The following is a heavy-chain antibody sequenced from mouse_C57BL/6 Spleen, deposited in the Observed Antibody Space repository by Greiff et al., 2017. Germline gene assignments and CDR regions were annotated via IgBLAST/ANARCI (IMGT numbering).Heavy chain of an antibody. D-gene: IGHD1-1*01. V-gene: IGHV1-53*01. J-gene: IGHJ2*01. CDR3: ASEDLAVVGAMDD. CDR2: INPSNGGT. CDR1: GYTFTSYW. Sequence: QVQLQQPGAELVKPGASVKLSCTASGYTFTSYWMHWVRQRPGQGLDWIGKINPSNGGTNYNEKFKSRATLTVDKTSSTAYMQLSSLPSADSAVYYCASEDLAVVGAMDDWGQGTTVTVAS.